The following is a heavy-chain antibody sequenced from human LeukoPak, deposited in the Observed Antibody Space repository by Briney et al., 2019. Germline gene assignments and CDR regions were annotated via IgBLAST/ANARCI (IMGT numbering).Heavy chain of an antibody. Sequence: ASVKVSCKASGGIFSSYAISWVRQAPGQGLEWMGGIIPIFGTANYAQKFQGRVTITADESTSTAYVELSSLRSEDTAVYYCAEGGSLYYYDSSGYYHDNWFDPWGQGTLVTVSS. CDR1: GGIFSSYA. J-gene: IGHJ5*02. CDR3: AEGGSLYYYDSSGYYHDNWFDP. D-gene: IGHD3-22*01. CDR2: IIPIFGTA. V-gene: IGHV1-69*13.